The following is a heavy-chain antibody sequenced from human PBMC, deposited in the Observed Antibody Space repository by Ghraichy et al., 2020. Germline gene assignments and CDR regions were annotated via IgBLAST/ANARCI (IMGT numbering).Heavy chain of an antibody. CDR2: INPNGDTT. CDR3: ARGDGGSPDY. V-gene: IGHV1-46*03. Sequence: ASVKVSCKASGYTFLIYYIHWVRQAPAQGLEWMGLINPNGDTTKFAQKFQGRVTMTSDTSTSTAYMEISSLKSDDTAVYYCARGDGGSPDYWGQGTLVTVSS. J-gene: IGHJ4*02. CDR1: GYTFLIYY. D-gene: IGHD1-26*01.